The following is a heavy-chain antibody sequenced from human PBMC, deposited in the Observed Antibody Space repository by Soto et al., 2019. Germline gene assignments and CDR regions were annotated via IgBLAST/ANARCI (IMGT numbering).Heavy chain of an antibody. CDR2: IMPIFRAP. D-gene: IGHD2-15*01. CDR3: ASWLKGPDIGNYYYGMDV. CDR1: GGAFSDYA. J-gene: IGHJ6*02. V-gene: IGHV1-69*13. Sequence: ASVKVSCKASGGAFSDYAFSWVRQAPGQGLEWLGGIMPIFRAPDYAQKFQGRVTITADEFTRTAYMEMNSLRSEDTAVYYCASWLKGPDIGNYYYGMDVWGQGTTVTVS.